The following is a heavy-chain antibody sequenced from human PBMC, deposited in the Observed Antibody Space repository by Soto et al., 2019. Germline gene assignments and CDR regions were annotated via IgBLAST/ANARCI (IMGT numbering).Heavy chain of an antibody. Sequence: GGSLRLSCAASGFTFSSYAMSWVRQAPGKGLEWVSAISGSGGSTYYADSVKGRFTISRDNSKNTLYLQMNSLRAEDTAVYYCAKDRAAGYSGYDFDYWGQGTLVTVSS. CDR3: AKDRAAGYSGYDFDY. CDR1: GFTFSSYA. CDR2: ISGSGGST. D-gene: IGHD5-12*01. V-gene: IGHV3-23*01. J-gene: IGHJ4*02.